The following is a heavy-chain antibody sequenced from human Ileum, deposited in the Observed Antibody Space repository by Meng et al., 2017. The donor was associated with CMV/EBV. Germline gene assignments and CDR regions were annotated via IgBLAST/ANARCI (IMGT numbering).Heavy chain of an antibody. CDR3: ARAAYTHGLDY. Sequence: GFTVIAHYADWVRQAPGKGRGWGGRSRNKAGSYITEYAASVKGRFTISRDDSKNSLYLHMNSLKTEDTAVYYCARAAYTHGLDYWGQGTLVTVSS. J-gene: IGHJ4*02. V-gene: IGHV3-72*01. CDR1: GFTVIAHY. CDR2: SRNKAGSYIT. D-gene: IGHD2-15*01.